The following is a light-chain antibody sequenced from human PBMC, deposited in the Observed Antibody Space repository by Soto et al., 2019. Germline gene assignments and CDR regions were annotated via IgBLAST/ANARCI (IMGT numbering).Light chain of an antibody. CDR3: GSYAGSNTWV. CDR1: SSNIGAGYA. CDR2: DNN. J-gene: IGLJ3*02. Sequence: QSVLTQPPSVSGAPGQRVTISCTGSSSNIGAGYAVHWYQQLPGRAPKLLIYDNNNRPSGVPDRFSGSKSGTSASLAITGLQAEDEADYCCGSYAGSNTWVFGGGTKLTVL. V-gene: IGLV1-40*01.